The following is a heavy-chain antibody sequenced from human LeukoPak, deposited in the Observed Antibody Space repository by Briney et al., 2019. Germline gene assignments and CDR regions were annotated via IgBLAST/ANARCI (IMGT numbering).Heavy chain of an antibody. D-gene: IGHD5-18*01. CDR3: AKDLGMQVWFPL. Sequence: GGSLRLSCAASGFTFSTYAMSWVRQAPGKGLEWVTSFSGSGGSTYYADSVKGRFTISRDNSKNTLYLQMNSLRAEDTAVYYCAKDLGMQVWFPLWGQGTLVTVSS. CDR1: GFTFSTYA. CDR2: FSGSGGST. J-gene: IGHJ4*02. V-gene: IGHV3-23*01.